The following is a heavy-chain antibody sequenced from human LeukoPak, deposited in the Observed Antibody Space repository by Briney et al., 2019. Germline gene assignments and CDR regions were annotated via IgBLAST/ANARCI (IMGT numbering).Heavy chain of an antibody. D-gene: IGHD3-10*01. V-gene: IGHV4-59*12. Sequence: PSETLSLTCTVSGGSISNYYWSWIRQPPGKGLEWIGYIYYSGSTNYNPSLKSRVTISVDTSKNQFSLKLSSVTAADTAVYYCAREKYYYGSGGYQDKYWFDYWGQGTLVTVSS. CDR3: AREKYYYGSGGYQDKYWFDY. CDR2: IYYSGST. J-gene: IGHJ4*02. CDR1: GGSISNYY.